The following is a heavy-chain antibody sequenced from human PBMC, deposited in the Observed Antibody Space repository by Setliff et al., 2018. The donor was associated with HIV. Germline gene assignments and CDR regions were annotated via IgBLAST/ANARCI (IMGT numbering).Heavy chain of an antibody. V-gene: IGHV1-46*01. Sequence: ASVKVSCKASGYTFTNYGISWVRQAPGQGLEWMGMINPSDGSTRYAQKLQGRVTMTRDTATTTVYMELRSLRSEDTAVYYCARDKTPIFGVVIATNWFDPWGQGTLVTVS. J-gene: IGHJ5*02. CDR2: INPSDGST. CDR3: ARDKTPIFGVVIATNWFDP. CDR1: GYTFTNYG. D-gene: IGHD3-3*01.